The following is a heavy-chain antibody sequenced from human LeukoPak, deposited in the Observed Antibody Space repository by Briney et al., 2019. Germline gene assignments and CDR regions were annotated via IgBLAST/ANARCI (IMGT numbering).Heavy chain of an antibody. Sequence: SVKVSCKASGGTFSSYAIIWVRQAPGQGLEWMGRIIPILGIANYAQKFQGRVTITADKSTSTAYMELSSLRSEDTAVYYCARDLGSGWLDYWGQGTLVTVSS. CDR3: ARDLGSGWLDY. D-gene: IGHD6-19*01. CDR2: IIPILGIA. J-gene: IGHJ4*02. V-gene: IGHV1-69*04. CDR1: GGTFSSYA.